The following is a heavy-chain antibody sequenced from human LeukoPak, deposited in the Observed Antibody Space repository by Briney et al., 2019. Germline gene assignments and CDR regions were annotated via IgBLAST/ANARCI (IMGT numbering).Heavy chain of an antibody. CDR2: IIPIFGAA. J-gene: IGHJ4*02. CDR1: GGTFSSYA. D-gene: IGHD2-15*01. V-gene: IGHV1-69*05. CDR3: ARAPHLGYCSGGSCYFDYFDY. Sequence: SVKVSCKASGGTFSSYAISWVRQAPGQGLEWMGGIIPIFGAANYAQKFQGRVTIPTEESTRTACMELSSQRSEGTAVYYCARAPHLGYCSGGSCYFDYFDYWGQGTLVTVSS.